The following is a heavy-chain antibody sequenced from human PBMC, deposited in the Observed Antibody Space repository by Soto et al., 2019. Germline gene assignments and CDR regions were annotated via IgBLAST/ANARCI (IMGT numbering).Heavy chain of an antibody. CDR2: TYYRSKWYN. CDR3: AREEKKYYDFWSGYHTFDY. Sequence: SQTLSLTCAISGDSVSSNSAAWNWIRQSPSRGLEWLGRTYYRSKWYNDYAVSVKSRITINPDTSKNQLSLQLNSVTPEDTAVYYCAREEKKYYDFWSGYHTFDYWGQGTLVTVSS. CDR1: GDSVSSNSAA. J-gene: IGHJ4*02. V-gene: IGHV6-1*01. D-gene: IGHD3-3*01.